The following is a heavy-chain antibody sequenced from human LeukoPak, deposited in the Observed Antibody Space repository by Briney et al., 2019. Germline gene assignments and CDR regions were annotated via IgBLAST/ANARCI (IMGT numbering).Heavy chain of an antibody. Sequence: SETLPLTCAVYGGSFSGYYWSWIRQPPGKGLEWIGEINHSGSTNYNPSLKSRVTISVDTSKNQFSLKLSSVTAADTAVYYCARGQIRGDYAANYYYYMDVWGKGTTVTVSS. CDR2: INHSGST. J-gene: IGHJ6*03. D-gene: IGHD4-17*01. CDR1: GGSFSGYY. V-gene: IGHV4-34*01. CDR3: ARGQIRGDYAANYYYYMDV.